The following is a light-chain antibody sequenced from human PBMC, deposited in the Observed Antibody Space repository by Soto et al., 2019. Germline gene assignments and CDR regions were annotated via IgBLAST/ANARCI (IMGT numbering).Light chain of an antibody. J-gene: IGLJ2*01. CDR2: EVS. Sequence: QSALTQPPSASGSPGQSVTISCTGTSSDVGGYNYVSWYQQHPGKAPKLMIYEVSKRPSGVPDRFSGSKSGNTASLTVSGLQVEDEDDYYCSSYSGSNNFDVVFGGGTKLTVL. CDR3: SSYSGSNNFDVV. CDR1: SSDVGGYNY. V-gene: IGLV2-8*01.